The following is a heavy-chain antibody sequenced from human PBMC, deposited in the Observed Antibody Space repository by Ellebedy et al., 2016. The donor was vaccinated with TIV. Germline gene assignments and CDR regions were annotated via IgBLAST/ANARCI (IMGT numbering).Heavy chain of an antibody. CDR1: GYSISSGYY. Sequence: SETLSLTCTVSGYSISSGYYWGWIRQPPGQGLEWIGSIHHSGNTYYNPSLRSRLTISVDTSKNHFSLKLTSVTAADTAVYYCARELGGWYSRPFDYWGQGTLVTVSS. J-gene: IGHJ4*02. D-gene: IGHD6-19*01. V-gene: IGHV4-38-2*02. CDR3: ARELGGWYSRPFDY. CDR2: IHHSGNT.